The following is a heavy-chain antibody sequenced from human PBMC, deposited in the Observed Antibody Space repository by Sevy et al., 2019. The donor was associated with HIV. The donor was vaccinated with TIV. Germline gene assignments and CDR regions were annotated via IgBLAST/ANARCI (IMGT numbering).Heavy chain of an antibody. CDR1: GGPFRSYA. Sequence: ASVKVSCKASGGPFRSYAISWVRQAPGQGLEWMGGITPIFGTANYAQKFQGRVSITADESTTTVYLELTSLRSEDTAVDYRSGGGGLGNCGGGSCYSGHYWGQGTLVTVSS. J-gene: IGHJ4*02. CDR2: ITPIFGTA. V-gene: IGHV1-69*13. D-gene: IGHD2-15*01. CDR3: SGGGGLGNCGGGSCYSGHY.